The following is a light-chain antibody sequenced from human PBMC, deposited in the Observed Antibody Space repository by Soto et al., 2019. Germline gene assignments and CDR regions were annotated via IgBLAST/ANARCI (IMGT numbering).Light chain of an antibody. Sequence: DIQLTQSPSLMSASVGDRVTITCRASQDISSYLAWYQQTPGKAPQLLIYASSTLQSGVPSRFSGSGSGTEYTLTISSLQPEDFATYYCQQLNTFPVTFGQGTRVDI. CDR1: QDISSY. V-gene: IGKV1-9*01. CDR2: ASS. CDR3: QQLNTFPVT. J-gene: IGKJ5*01.